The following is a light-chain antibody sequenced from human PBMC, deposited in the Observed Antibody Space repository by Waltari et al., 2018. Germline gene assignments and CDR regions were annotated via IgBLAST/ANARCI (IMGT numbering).Light chain of an antibody. V-gene: IGLV2-23*02. CDR2: GVT. J-gene: IGLJ3*02. CDR1: SRDVGAYNL. CDR3: SSYTQSRTRV. Sequence: QSALTQSASVSGSPGQSITISCTGTSRDVGAYNLVSWYQQLPGRAPKLILSGVTKEPPGISVQFAGSKSGNTSSLTISRLQSEDVADYYCSSYTQSRTRVFGGGTKLTVL.